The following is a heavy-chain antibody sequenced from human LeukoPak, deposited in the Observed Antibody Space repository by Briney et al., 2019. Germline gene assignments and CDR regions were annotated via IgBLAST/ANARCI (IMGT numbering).Heavy chain of an antibody. CDR3: ARADDYVWGREEGPYYYYMDV. CDR1: GYTLTSYG. J-gene: IGHJ6*03. D-gene: IGHD3-16*01. CDR2: ISAYNGNT. Sequence: ASVKVSCKASGYTLTSYGISWVRQAPGQGLEWMGWISAYNGNTNYAQKLQGRVTMTTDTSTSTAYMELRSLRSDDTAVYYCARADDYVWGREEGPYYYYMDVWGKGTTVTVSS. V-gene: IGHV1-18*01.